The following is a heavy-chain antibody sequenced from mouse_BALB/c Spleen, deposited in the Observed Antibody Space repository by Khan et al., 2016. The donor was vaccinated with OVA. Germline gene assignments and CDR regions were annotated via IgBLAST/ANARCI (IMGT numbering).Heavy chain of an antibody. V-gene: IGHV9-3-1*01. CDR2: INTYTGEP. D-gene: IGHD2-14*01. Sequence: QIQLVQSGPELKKPGETVKISCKASGYTFTNYGMNWVKQAPGKGLKWMGWINTYTGEPTYADDFKGRYAFSLETSASTAYLQINNLKNEDTATYFCARKTYRYDRYFDVWGAGTTVTVSS. CDR3: ARKTYRYDRYFDV. J-gene: IGHJ1*01. CDR1: GYTFTNYG.